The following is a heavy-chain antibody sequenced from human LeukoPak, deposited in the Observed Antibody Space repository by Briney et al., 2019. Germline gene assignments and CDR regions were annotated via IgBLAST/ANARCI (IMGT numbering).Heavy chain of an antibody. J-gene: IGHJ6*02. CDR3: ARSIAARPFVNYYYYGMDV. Sequence: SETLSLTCAVYGGSFSGYYWSWIRQPPGKGLEWIGEINHSGSTNYNPSLKSRVTISVDTSKNQFSLKLSSVTAADTAVYYCARSIAARPFVNYYYYGMDVWGQGTTVTVSS. CDR2: INHSGST. CDR1: GGSFSGYY. D-gene: IGHD6-6*01. V-gene: IGHV4-34*01.